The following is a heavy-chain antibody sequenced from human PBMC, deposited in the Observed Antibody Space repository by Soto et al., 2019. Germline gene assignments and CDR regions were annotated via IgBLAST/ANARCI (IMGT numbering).Heavy chain of an antibody. CDR3: ARNLRYSIGRAFDY. CDR1: GYPLTELS. CDR2: FDPEDGET. D-gene: IGHD1-20*01. Sequence: ASVKVSCKVSGYPLTELSMHWVRQAPGKGLEWMGGFDPEDGETIYAQKFQGRVTMTEDTSTDTAYMELSSLRSDDTAVYYCARNLRYSIGRAFDYWGQGTLVTVSS. J-gene: IGHJ4*02. V-gene: IGHV1-24*01.